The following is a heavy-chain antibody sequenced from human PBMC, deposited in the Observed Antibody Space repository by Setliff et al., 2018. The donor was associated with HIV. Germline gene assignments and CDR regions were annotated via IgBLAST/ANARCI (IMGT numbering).Heavy chain of an antibody. V-gene: IGHV3-23*01. CDR3: SKEKFTFTVVRGVIDS. D-gene: IGHD3-10*01. CDR1: GVSFNNYA. CDR2: ISGGGGGT. Sequence: QPGESLKISCAASGVSFNNYAMSWVRQAPGKGLEWVSAISGGGGGTNYADSVRGRFTIPRDNSNNPLYLHKNNLRADDTAVYYCSKEKFTFTVVRGVIDSWGQGTRVTVSS. J-gene: IGHJ4*02.